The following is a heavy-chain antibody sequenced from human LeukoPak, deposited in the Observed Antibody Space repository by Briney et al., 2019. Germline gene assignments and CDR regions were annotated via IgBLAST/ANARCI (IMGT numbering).Heavy chain of an antibody. Sequence: ASVKVSCKASGFRFTSYDFNWVRQASGQGLEWMGWMNPNNGNTGYAQKFRGRVTMTRDTSTSTAYMELRDLRSEDTAVYYCVRDGEGVAISVNYWFDPWGQGTLVTVSS. D-gene: IGHD3-10*01. CDR2: MNPNNGNT. V-gene: IGHV1-8*01. J-gene: IGHJ5*02. CDR3: VRDGEGVAISVNYWFDP. CDR1: GFRFTSYD.